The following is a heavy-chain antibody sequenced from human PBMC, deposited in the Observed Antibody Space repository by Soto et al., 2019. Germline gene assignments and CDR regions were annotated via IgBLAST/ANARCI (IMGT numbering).Heavy chain of an antibody. CDR3: AISASGWYRFDY. J-gene: IGHJ4*02. D-gene: IGHD6-19*01. CDR2: LSYDEVNE. CDR1: GFSLSGYG. V-gene: IGHV3-30*03. Sequence: QVQLVESGGGVVPPGRSLRLSCAASGFSLSGYGMHWVRQAPGKGLEWVSLLSYDEVNEYSADSVKGRFAISRDTSKNTLYLQMDSLRAEDTALYYCAISASGWYRFDYGGRGTLVTVSS.